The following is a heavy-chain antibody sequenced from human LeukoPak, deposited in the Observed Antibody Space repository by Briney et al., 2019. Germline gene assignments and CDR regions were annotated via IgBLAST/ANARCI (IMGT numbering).Heavy chain of an antibody. V-gene: IGHV1-69*05. CDR3: ASNSVWELRNY. CDR2: IIPIFGTA. D-gene: IGHD1-26*01. CDR1: GGTFSSYA. Sequence: SVKVSCKASGGTFSSYATSWVRQAPGQGLEWMGGIIPIFGTANYAQKFQGRVTITTDESTSTAYMELSSLRSEDTTVYYCASNSVWELRNYWGQGTLVTVSS. J-gene: IGHJ4*02.